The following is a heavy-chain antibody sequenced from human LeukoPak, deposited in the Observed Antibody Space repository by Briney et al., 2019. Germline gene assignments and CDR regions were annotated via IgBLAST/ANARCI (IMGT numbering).Heavy chain of an antibody. V-gene: IGHV3-21*01. J-gene: IGHJ4*02. D-gene: IGHD2-15*01. Sequence: GGSLRLSCAASGFTFSSYSMNWVRQAPEKGLEWVSSISSSSSYIYYADSVKGRVTISRDNAKNSLYLQMNSLRAEDTAVYYCARDSCSGGSCFNFDYWGQGTLVTVSS. CDR2: ISSSSSYI. CDR3: ARDSCSGGSCFNFDY. CDR1: GFTFSSYS.